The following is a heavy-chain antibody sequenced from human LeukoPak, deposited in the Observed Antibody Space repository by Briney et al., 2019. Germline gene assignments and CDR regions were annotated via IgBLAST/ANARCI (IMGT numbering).Heavy chain of an antibody. J-gene: IGHJ5*02. V-gene: IGHV3-23*01. CDR1: GFTFSSYA. CDR2: ISGSGGST. CDR3: ARGPPLFDP. Sequence: GGSLRLSCAASGFTFSSYAMSWVRQAPGKGLEWVSAISGSGGSTYYADSVKGRFTISSDNAKKSLYLQMNSLRVEDTAVYYCARGPPLFDPWGQGTLVTVSS.